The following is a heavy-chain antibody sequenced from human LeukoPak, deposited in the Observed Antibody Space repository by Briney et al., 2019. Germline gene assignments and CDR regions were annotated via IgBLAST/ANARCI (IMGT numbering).Heavy chain of an antibody. D-gene: IGHD3-22*01. CDR1: GGSFSGYY. Sequence: PSETLSLTCAVYGGSFSGYYWSWIRQPPGKGLEGMGEINHSGSTNYNPSLKSRVTISVDTSKNPFSLKLSSVTAADTAVYYCARDAYYYDSSGYYYQSRRYYMDVWGKGTTVTVSS. CDR2: INHSGST. V-gene: IGHV4-34*01. CDR3: ARDAYYYDSSGYYYQSRRYYMDV. J-gene: IGHJ6*03.